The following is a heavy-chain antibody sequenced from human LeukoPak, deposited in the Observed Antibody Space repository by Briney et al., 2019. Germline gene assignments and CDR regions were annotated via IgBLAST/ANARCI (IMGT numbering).Heavy chain of an antibody. CDR2: IKLDGSEK. CDR3: ARDQYDTWSRRGNFDS. Sequence: GGSLRLSCVASGLTFGKYWMSWVRQAPGKGLEWVANIKLDGSEKNYVDSVKGRFTISRDNTKNSLYLQMNSLRVEDTAVFYCARDQYDTWSRRGNFDSWGQGTLVIVSS. J-gene: IGHJ4*02. D-gene: IGHD3-3*01. V-gene: IGHV3-7*03. CDR1: GLTFGKYW.